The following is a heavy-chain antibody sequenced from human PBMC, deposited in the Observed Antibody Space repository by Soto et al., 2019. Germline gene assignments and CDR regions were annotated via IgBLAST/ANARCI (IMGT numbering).Heavy chain of an antibody. J-gene: IGHJ4*02. CDR3: AKDMPHYYYDSSGYLDY. D-gene: IGHD3-22*01. CDR1: GFTFSSYA. V-gene: IGHV3-23*01. CDR2: ISGSGGST. Sequence: GGSLRLACAASGFTFSSYAISWVRQAPGKGLEWVSAISGSGGSTYYADSVKGRFTISRDNSKNTLYLQMNSLRAEDTAVYYCAKDMPHYYYDSSGYLDYWGQGTLVTVSS.